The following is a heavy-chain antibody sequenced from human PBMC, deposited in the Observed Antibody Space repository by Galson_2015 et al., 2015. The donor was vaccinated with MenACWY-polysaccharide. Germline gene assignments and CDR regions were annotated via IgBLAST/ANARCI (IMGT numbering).Heavy chain of an antibody. Sequence: SLRLSCAASGFTFSSYAMHWVRQAPGKGLEWVAVISYDGSNKYYADSVKGRFTISRDNSKNTLYLQMNSLRAEDTAVYYCARDSPPHYYDSSGYIDYWGQGTLVTVSS. D-gene: IGHD3-22*01. CDR1: GFTFSSYA. CDR3: ARDSPPHYYDSSGYIDY. J-gene: IGHJ4*02. CDR2: ISYDGSNK. V-gene: IGHV3-30-3*01.